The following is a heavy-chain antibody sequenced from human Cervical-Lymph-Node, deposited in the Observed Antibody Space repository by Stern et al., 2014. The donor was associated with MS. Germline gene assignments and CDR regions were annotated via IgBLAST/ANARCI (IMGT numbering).Heavy chain of an antibody. Sequence: QLQLQESGPGLVKPSETLSLTCTVSGGSISSYYWSWIRQPPGKGLEWIGYIYYSGSTNYNPSLKSRVTISVDTSKNQFSLKLSSVTAADTAVYYCARGDYYYYGMDVWGQGTTVTVSS. CDR2: IYYSGST. J-gene: IGHJ6*02. CDR1: GGSISSYY. CDR3: ARGDYYYYGMDV. V-gene: IGHV4-59*01.